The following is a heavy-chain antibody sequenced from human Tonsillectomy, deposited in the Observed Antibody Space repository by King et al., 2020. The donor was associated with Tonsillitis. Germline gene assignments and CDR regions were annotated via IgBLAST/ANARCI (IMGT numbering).Heavy chain of an antibody. V-gene: IGHV3-7*03. CDR3: ARDVVVPAHDAFAI. J-gene: IGHJ3*02. D-gene: IGHD2-2*01. CDR2: IKQDGSEK. Sequence: DVQLVESGGGLVQPGGSLRLSCAASGFTFSSYWMSWVRQAPGKGLEWVANIKQDGSEKYYVDSVKGRFTISRDNAKNSLYLQMNSLRAEDTAVYYCARDVVVPAHDAFAIWGQGTMVTVSS. CDR1: GFTFSSYW.